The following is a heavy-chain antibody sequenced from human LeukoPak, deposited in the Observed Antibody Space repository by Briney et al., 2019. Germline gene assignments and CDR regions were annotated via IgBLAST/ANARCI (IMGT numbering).Heavy chain of an antibody. CDR1: GFTVSSNY. CDR2: IYSGGST. CDR3: ARNGYTSGWYRN. Sequence: GGSLRLSCAAFGFTVSSNYMSWVRQAPGKGLEWVSTIYSGGSTYYADSVKGRFTISRDTSKNTLYLQMNSLRGEDTAVYYCARNGYTSGWYRNWGQGTLVTVSS. V-gene: IGHV3-53*01. J-gene: IGHJ4*02. D-gene: IGHD6-19*01.